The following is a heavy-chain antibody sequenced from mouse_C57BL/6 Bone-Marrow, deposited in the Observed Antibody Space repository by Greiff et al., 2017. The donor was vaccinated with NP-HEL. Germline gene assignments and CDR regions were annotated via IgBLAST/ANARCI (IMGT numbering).Heavy chain of an antibody. CDR3: VYGSSWFAY. D-gene: IGHD1-1*02. CDR2: INPSSGYT. V-gene: IGHV1-7*01. Sequence: VQLQQSGAELAKPGASVKLSCKASSYTFTSYWMHWVKQRPGQGLEWIGYINPSSGYTKYNQKFKDKATLTADKSSSTAYMQLSSLTYEDSAVYYCVYGSSWFAYWGQGTLVTVSA. CDR1: SYTFTSYW. J-gene: IGHJ3*01.